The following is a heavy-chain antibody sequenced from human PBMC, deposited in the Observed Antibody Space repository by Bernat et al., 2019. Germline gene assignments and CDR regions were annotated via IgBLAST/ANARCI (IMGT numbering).Heavy chain of an antibody. Sequence: QVQLVESGGGVVQPGRSLRLSCAASGFTFSSYGMHWVRQAPGKGLEWVAVIWYDGSNQYYADSVKGRFTISRDNSKNTLYLQMNSLSAEDTAVYYCARVNQSPLDYRGAYYYYGMDVWGQGTTVTVSS. CDR1: GFTFSSYG. D-gene: IGHD4-11*01. J-gene: IGHJ6*02. CDR3: ARVNQSPLDYRGAYYYYGMDV. CDR2: IWYDGSNQ. V-gene: IGHV3-33*01.